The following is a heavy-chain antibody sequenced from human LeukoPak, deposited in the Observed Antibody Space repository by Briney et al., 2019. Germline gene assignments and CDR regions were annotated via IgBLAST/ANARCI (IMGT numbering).Heavy chain of an antibody. CDR2: IRISGDST. CDR1: GFTFSSYA. Sequence: GGSLRLSCAASGFTFSSYAMSWVRQAPGKGLEWVSTIRISGDSTYYADSVKGRFTISRDNSKNTLYLQMNSLRAEDTAVYYCAKKAYCSDGSCYPHAGLDYWGQGTLVTVSS. J-gene: IGHJ4*02. V-gene: IGHV3-23*01. D-gene: IGHD2-15*01. CDR3: AKKAYCSDGSCYPHAGLDY.